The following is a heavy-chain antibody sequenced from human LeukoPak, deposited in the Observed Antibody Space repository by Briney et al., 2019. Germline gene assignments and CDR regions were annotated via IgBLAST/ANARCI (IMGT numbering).Heavy chain of an antibody. CDR1: GGSISSYY. Sequence: SETLSLTCTVSGGSISSYYWSWIRQPPGKGLEWIGYIYYSGGTNYNPSLKSRVTISVDTSKNQFSLKLSSVTAADTAVYYCASLAGYSSTAGDFDYWSQGTLVTVSS. CDR3: ASLAGYSSTAGDFDY. J-gene: IGHJ4*02. D-gene: IGHD6-13*01. V-gene: IGHV4-59*08. CDR2: IYYSGGT.